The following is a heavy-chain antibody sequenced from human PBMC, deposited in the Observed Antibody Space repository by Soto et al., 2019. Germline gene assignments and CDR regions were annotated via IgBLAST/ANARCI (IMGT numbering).Heavy chain of an antibody. CDR3: AREDRARETGLVPAAIDGMDV. J-gene: IGHJ6*02. V-gene: IGHV1-69*08. D-gene: IGHD2-2*01. Sequence: QVQLVQSGAEVKKPGSSVKVSCKASGGTFSRYSITWVRQAPGHGLEWIGRIIPIFGIASYAQKFQGRVTITADESKSTDYMELSSLRSDDTAVYYCAREDRARETGLVPAAIDGMDVWGQGTKVTVSS. CDR1: GGTFSRYS. CDR2: IIPIFGIA.